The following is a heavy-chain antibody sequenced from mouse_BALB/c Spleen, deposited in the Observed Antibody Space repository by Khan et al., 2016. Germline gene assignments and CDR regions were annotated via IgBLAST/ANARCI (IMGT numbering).Heavy chain of an antibody. D-gene: IGHD2-13*01. Sequence: QVTLKESGPGILQPSQTLSLTCSFSGFSLSTSGMGVSWIRQPSGKGLEWLAHIYWDDDKRYNPSLKSRLTTSKHTSSNPVFPKITSVDTADTATYYCAADDSFAYWGQGTLVTVSA. V-gene: IGHV8-12*01. CDR3: AADDSFAY. CDR2: IYWDDDK. CDR1: GFSLSTSGMG. J-gene: IGHJ3*01.